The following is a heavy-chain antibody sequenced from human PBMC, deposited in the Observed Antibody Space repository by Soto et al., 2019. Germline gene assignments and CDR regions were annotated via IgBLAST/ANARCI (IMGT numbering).Heavy chain of an antibody. V-gene: IGHV1-46*01. Sequence: QVRLVQSGAEVRRPGASVKVSCKAPGDTFTSYYLNWVRQAPGQGLECMGVINPHGGSTKYAQKFQGRVTMTVDTSRSTVYMELGSLRADDTAIYYCARSSGGNFGIIIEGSNWFDPWGQGTLVTVSS. CDR1: GDTFTSYY. CDR2: INPHGGST. CDR3: ARSSGGNFGIIIEGSNWFDP. D-gene: IGHD3-3*01. J-gene: IGHJ5*02.